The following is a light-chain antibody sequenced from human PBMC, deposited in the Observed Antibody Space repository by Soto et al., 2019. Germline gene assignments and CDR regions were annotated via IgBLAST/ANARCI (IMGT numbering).Light chain of an antibody. CDR3: QQRSNWPALT. Sequence: EIVLTQSPATLSLSPGERATLSCRASQSVSSYLAWYQQKPGQAPRLLIYDASNRATGIPARFSGSGSGTDFTLTISSLEPEEFAVYYCQQRSNWPALTFGGGNKVEIK. V-gene: IGKV3-11*01. CDR1: QSVSSY. J-gene: IGKJ4*01. CDR2: DAS.